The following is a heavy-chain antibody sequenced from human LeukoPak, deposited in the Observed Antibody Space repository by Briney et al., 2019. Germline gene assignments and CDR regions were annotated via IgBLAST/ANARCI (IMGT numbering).Heavy chain of an antibody. J-gene: IGHJ4*02. D-gene: IGHD2-15*01. CDR2: ISYDGSNK. CDR1: GFTFSSYG. V-gene: IGHV3-30*18. CDR3: AKDRGYCSGGSCLEVDY. Sequence: GGSLRLSCAASGFTFSSYGMHWVRQAPGKGLEWVAVISYDGSNKYYADSVKGRLTISRDNSKNTLYLQMNSLRAEDTAVYYCAKDRGYCSGGSCLEVDYWGQGTLVTVSS.